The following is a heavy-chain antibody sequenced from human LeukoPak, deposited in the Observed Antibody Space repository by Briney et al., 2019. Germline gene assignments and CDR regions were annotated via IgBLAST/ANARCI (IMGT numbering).Heavy chain of an antibody. CDR1: GFTFSSYA. Sequence: GGSLRLSCAASGFTFSSYAMHWVRQAPGKGLEWVAVIWYDGSKKYYVDSVKGRFTISRDSSKNTLYLQMNNLRAEDTAVYYCARESFEATEELDYWGQGTLVTVFS. D-gene: IGHD5-24*01. J-gene: IGHJ4*02. V-gene: IGHV3-33*08. CDR3: ARESFEATEELDY. CDR2: IWYDGSKK.